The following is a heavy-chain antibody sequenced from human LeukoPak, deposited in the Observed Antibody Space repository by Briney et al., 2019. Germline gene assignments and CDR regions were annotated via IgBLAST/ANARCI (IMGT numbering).Heavy chain of an antibody. CDR2: ISSSSSTI. CDR3: ARDPSMDV. J-gene: IGHJ6*02. V-gene: IGHV3-48*04. CDR1: GLTFSSYS. Sequence: GGSLRLSCAASGLTFSSYSMNWVRQAPGKGLEWVSYISSSSSTIYYADSVKGRFTISRDNAKNSLYLQMNSLRAEDTAVYYCARDPSMDVWGQGTTVTVSS.